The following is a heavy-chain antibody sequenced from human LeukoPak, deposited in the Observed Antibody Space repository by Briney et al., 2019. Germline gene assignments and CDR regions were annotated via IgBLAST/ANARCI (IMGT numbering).Heavy chain of an antibody. Sequence: SETLSLTCAVYGGSFSGYYWSWIRQPPGKGLEWIGEINHSGSTNYNPSLKSRVTISVDTSKNQFSLKLSSVTAADTAVYYCARRWCSSTSCQFDYWGQGTLVTVSS. V-gene: IGHV4-34*01. J-gene: IGHJ4*02. D-gene: IGHD2-2*01. CDR2: INHSGST. CDR3: ARRWCSSTSCQFDY. CDR1: GGSFSGYY.